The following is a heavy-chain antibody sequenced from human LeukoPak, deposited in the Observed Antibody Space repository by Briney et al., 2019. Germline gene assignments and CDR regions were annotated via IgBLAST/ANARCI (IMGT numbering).Heavy chain of an antibody. CDR3: ARLPTVTFFDY. CDR1: GGSISSYY. V-gene: IGHV4-59*12. CDR2: IYYSEST. J-gene: IGHJ4*02. Sequence: SETLSLTCTVSGGSISSYYWSWIRQPPGKGLEWIGYIYYSESTYYNPSLKSRVTISVDTSKNQFSLKLSSVTAADTAVYYCARLPTVTFFDYWGQGTLVTVSS. D-gene: IGHD4-17*01.